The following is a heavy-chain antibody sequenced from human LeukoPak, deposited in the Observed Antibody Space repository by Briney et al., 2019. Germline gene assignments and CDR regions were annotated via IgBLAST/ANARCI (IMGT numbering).Heavy chain of an antibody. CDR3: ARDRDWAGYTYGFYY. Sequence: ASVKVSCKASGGTFSSYAISWVRQAPGQGLEWMGGIIPIFGTANYAQKFQGRVTITADESTSTAYMELSSLRSEDTAVYFCARDRDWAGYTYGFYYWGQGTLVTVSS. CDR1: GGTFSSYA. J-gene: IGHJ4*02. CDR2: IIPIFGTA. D-gene: IGHD5-18*01. V-gene: IGHV1-69*13.